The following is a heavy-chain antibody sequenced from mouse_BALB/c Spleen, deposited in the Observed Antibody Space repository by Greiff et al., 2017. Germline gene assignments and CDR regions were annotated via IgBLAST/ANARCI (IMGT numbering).Heavy chain of an antibody. CDR2: ISDGGSYT. J-gene: IGHJ1*01. Sequence: EVMLVESGGGLVKPGGSLKLSCAASGFTFSDYYMYWVRQTPEKRLEWVATISDGGSYTYYPDSVKGRFTISRDNAKNNLYLQMSSLKSEDTAMYYCARSTPLYYGSSDWYFDVWGAGTTVTVSS. CDR3: ARSTPLYYGSSDWYFDV. V-gene: IGHV5-4*02. D-gene: IGHD1-1*01. CDR1: GFTFSDYY.